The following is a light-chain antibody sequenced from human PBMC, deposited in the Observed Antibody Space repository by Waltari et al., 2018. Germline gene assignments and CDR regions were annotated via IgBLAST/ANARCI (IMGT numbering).Light chain of an antibody. CDR1: SSNSGSDY. CDR3: AAWDDSLSGRV. CDR2: WTN. Sequence: QSVLTQPPSASGTPGQRVPISCSGSSSNSGSDYVYWYQQLPGTAPKLLISWTNQRPSGVPDRFSGSKSGTSASLAISGLRSEDEADYYCAAWDDSLSGRVFGGGTKLTVL. V-gene: IGLV1-47*01. J-gene: IGLJ3*02.